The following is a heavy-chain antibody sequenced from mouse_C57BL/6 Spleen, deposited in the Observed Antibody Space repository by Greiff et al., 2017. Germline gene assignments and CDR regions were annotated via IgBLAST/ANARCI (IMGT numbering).Heavy chain of an antibody. D-gene: IGHD2-4*01. CDR2: IYPGGGYT. Sequence: QVQLQQSGAELVRPGTSVKMSCKASGYTFTNYWIGWAKQRPGHGLEWIGDIYPGGGYTNYNEKFKGKATLTADKSSSTAYMQFSSLTSEDSAIYYCARSPYDYDERGYFDYWGQGTTLTVSS. CDR3: ARSPYDYDERGYFDY. CDR1: GYTFTNYW. J-gene: IGHJ2*01. V-gene: IGHV1-63*01.